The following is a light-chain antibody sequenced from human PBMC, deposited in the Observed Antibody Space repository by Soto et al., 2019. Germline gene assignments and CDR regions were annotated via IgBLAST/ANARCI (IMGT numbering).Light chain of an antibody. Sequence: DIAMTQSPSSLSSSVGDRVTITCRASQSVSTSLNWYQQKPGKAPHLLLYEASSLQSGVATMFGSSGSRTYFTLIISSLQHDDFVTYYCQQSITAPATFGEGTKAEIK. J-gene: IGKJ1*01. CDR1: QSVSTS. CDR3: QQSITAPAT. V-gene: IGKV1-39*01. CDR2: EAS.